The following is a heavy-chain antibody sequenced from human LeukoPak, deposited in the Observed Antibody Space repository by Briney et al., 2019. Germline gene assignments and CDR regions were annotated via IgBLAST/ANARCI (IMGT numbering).Heavy chain of an antibody. CDR2: IHYSGST. J-gene: IGHJ5*02. CDR1: GGSISSGDYY. CDR3: ARGGGHCSGGNCYSLWFDP. D-gene: IGHD2-15*01. Sequence: SETLSLTCTVSGGSISSGDYYWSWIRHPPGKGLEWIGYIHYSGSTYYGPFLKSRVTMSVDTSQNQFSLKLSSVTAADTAVYYCARGGGHCSGGNCYSLWFDPWGQGTLVTVSS. V-gene: IGHV4-30-4*01.